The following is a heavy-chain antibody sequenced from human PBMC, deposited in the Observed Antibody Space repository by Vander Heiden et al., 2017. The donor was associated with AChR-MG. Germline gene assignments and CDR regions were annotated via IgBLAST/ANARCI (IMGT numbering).Heavy chain of an antibody. J-gene: IGHJ4*02. CDR3: AKDHRLPTLTEWFGEEAGGFDY. Sequence: EVQLLESGGGLVQPGGSLRLSCAASGFTFSSYAMSWVRQAPGKGLEWVSAISGSGGSTYYADSVKGRFTISRDNSKNTLYLQMNSLRAEDTAVYYCAKDHRLPTLTEWFGEEAGGFDYWGQGTLVTVSS. CDR1: GFTFSSYA. D-gene: IGHD3-10*01. V-gene: IGHV3-23*01. CDR2: ISGSGGST.